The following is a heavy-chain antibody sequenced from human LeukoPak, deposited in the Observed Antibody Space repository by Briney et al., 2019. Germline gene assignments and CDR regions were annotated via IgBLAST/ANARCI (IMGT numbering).Heavy chain of an antibody. Sequence: GGSLRLSCAASGFTFSSYAMSWVRQAPGKGLEWVSAISGSGGSTYYADSVKGRFTISRDSSKNTLYLQMNSLRAEDSAVYYCAKRGFGFYYGMDVWGQGTTVTVSS. D-gene: IGHD3-16*01. J-gene: IGHJ6*02. CDR1: GFTFSSYA. V-gene: IGHV3-23*01. CDR3: AKRGFGFYYGMDV. CDR2: ISGSGGST.